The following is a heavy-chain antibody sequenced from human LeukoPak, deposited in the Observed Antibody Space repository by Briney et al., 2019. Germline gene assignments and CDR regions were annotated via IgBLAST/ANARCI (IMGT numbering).Heavy chain of an antibody. CDR3: ARTYSSSWYDGYYFDY. V-gene: IGHV1-8*01. Sequence: ASVKVSCKASGYTFTSYDINWVRQAPGQGLEWMGWMNPNSGNTGYAQKFQGRLTITRNTSISTAYLELSSLRSEDTAVYYCARTYSSSWYDGYYFDYWGQGTLVTVSS. D-gene: IGHD6-13*01. CDR1: GYTFTSYD. J-gene: IGHJ4*02. CDR2: MNPNSGNT.